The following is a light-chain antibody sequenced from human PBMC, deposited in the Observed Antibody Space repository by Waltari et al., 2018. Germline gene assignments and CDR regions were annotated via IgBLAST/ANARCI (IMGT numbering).Light chain of an antibody. CDR1: QSVTSIS. CDR3: QQYDGLVLT. Sequence: EIVLTQSPGPLSLSPGERATLSGSASQSVTSISFSLYQHKPGQAPRLLIYVTSNRATGIPDRFSGSGFGTDFTLTISRLEPEDFAVYYCQQYDGLVLTFGGGTKVEI. V-gene: IGKV3-20*01. CDR2: VTS. J-gene: IGKJ4*01.